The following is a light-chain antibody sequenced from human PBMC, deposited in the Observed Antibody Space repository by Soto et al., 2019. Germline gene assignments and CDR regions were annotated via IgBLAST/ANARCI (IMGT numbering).Light chain of an antibody. CDR1: ESISNY. J-gene: IGKJ1*01. CDR3: QQSYSTSWT. Sequence: DIQITQSPSSLSASVGDRVTITCRASESISNYLNWYLQKPGKAPKLLIYASSSLQSGVPSRFSGSGSGTDFTLSISSLQPEPFATYYCQQSYSTSWTLGQGTKVDIK. CDR2: ASS. V-gene: IGKV1-39*01.